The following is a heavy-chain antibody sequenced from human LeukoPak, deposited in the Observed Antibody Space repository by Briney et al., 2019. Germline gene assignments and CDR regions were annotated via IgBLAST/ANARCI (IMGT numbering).Heavy chain of an antibody. CDR1: GFTVSNNY. CDR3: ACRDDYNGRDY. J-gene: IGHJ4*02. D-gene: IGHD5-24*01. CDR2: IYSGGST. V-gene: IGHV3-53*01. Sequence: GGSLRLSCVVSGFTVSNNYMSWVRQAPRKGLEWVSLIYSGGSTYYADSVKGRFTISRDNSKNTVYLQMNSLRAEDTAMYYCACRDDYNGRDYWGQGTLVTVSS.